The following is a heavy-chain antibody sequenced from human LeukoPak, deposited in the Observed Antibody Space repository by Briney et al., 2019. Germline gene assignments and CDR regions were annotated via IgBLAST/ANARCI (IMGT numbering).Heavy chain of an antibody. Sequence: ASVKVSCKASGYTFTSYAMNWVRQAPGQGLEWMGWINTNTGNPTYAQGFTGRFVFSLDTSVSTAYLQISSLKAEDTAVYYCARDKVDTAMVTVQGDYYYYYGMDVWGQGTTVTVSS. CDR1: GYTFTSYA. CDR3: ARDKVDTAMVTVQGDYYYYYGMDV. J-gene: IGHJ6*02. V-gene: IGHV7-4-1*02. D-gene: IGHD5-18*01. CDR2: INTNTGNP.